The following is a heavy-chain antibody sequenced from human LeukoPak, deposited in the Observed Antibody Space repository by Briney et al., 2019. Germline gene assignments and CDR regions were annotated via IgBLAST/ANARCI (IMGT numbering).Heavy chain of an antibody. J-gene: IGHJ4*02. CDR1: GFTFSSYA. CDR2: IKQDGSEK. D-gene: IGHD3-3*01. Sequence: SGGSLRLSCAASGFTFSSYAMHWVRQAPGKGLEWVANIKQDGSEKYYVDSVKGRFTISRDNAKNSLYLQMNTLRPEDTAVYYCARERQNKDFWSGGDYWGQGTLVTVSS. CDR3: ARERQNKDFWSGGDY. V-gene: IGHV3-7*01.